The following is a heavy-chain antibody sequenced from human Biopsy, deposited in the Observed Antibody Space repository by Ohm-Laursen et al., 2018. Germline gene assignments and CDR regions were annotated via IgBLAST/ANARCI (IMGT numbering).Heavy chain of an antibody. V-gene: IGHV4-31*03. CDR1: GVSINTCGYY. CDR3: TRAGGEIIYGL. Sequence: SQTLSLTCTVSGVSINTCGYYWTWIRPPPGTGLVWIGYIHYSGNTLYNPSLKSRLTISVDTTRNQFYLKWASVTAADAALYYCTRAGGEIIYGLWGQGTLVTVSS. D-gene: IGHD3-16*01. J-gene: IGHJ4*02. CDR2: IHYSGNT.